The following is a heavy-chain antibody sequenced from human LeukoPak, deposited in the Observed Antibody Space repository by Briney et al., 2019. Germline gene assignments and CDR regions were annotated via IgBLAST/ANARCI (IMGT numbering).Heavy chain of an antibody. J-gene: IGHJ4*02. V-gene: IGHV4-34*01. CDR1: GGSFSGYY. CDR3: ARGYSGSSNADY. Sequence: SETLSLTCAVYGGSFSGYYWSWIRQPPGKGLEWIGEINHSGSTNYNPSLKSRVTISVDTSKNQFSLKLSSVTAADTAVYYCARGYSGSSNADYWGQGTLVTVSS. D-gene: IGHD1-26*01. CDR2: INHSGST.